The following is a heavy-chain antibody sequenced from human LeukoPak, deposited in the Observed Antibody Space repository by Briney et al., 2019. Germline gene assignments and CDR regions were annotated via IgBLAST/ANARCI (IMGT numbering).Heavy chain of an antibody. J-gene: IGHJ4*02. CDR3: ARDLFSGSYNVEDY. D-gene: IGHD3-10*01. CDR2: INQGGSDT. Sequence: GSLRLSCAASGFTLTAYWMSWVRQAPGMGLEWVANINQGGSDTYYVDSVKGRFTISTDNAKNSLYLQMNSLRVEDTAIYYCARDLFSGSYNVEDYWGQGTLVTVSS. CDR1: GFTLTAYW. V-gene: IGHV3-7*01.